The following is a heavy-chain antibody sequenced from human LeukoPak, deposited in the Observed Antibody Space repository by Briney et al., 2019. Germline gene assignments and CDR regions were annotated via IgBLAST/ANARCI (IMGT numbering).Heavy chain of an antibody. CDR3: ARVYYDSSGYYYDGYSFDY. CDR2: ISSSGNTI. CDR1: GFTFSDYY. Sequence: GGSLRLSCAASGFTFSDYYMSWIRQAPGKGLEWVSYISSSGNTIYYADSVKGRFTTSRDNAKNSLYLQMNSLRAEDTALYYCARVYYDSSGYYYDGYSFDYWGQGTLVTVSS. V-gene: IGHV3-11*04. D-gene: IGHD3-22*01. J-gene: IGHJ4*02.